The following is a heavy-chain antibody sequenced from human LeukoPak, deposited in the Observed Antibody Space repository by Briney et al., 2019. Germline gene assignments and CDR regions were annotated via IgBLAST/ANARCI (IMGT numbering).Heavy chain of an antibody. CDR2: IYYSGST. J-gene: IGHJ4*01. D-gene: IGHD4-23*01. CDR3: ARGDYGGRIVPLDS. Sequence: SQTLSLTCTVSGGSISSGGYYWSWIRQHPGKGLEWIGYIYYSGSTNYNPSLKSRVTISVDTSKNHFSLKLNSVTAADTAVYYCARGDYGGRIVPLDSWGQGTLVTVSS. V-gene: IGHV4-31*03. CDR1: GGSISSGGYY.